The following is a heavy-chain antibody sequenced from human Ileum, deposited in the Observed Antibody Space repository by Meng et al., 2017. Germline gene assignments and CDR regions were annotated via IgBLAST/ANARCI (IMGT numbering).Heavy chain of an antibody. V-gene: IGHV3-7*01. CDR2: IKGDGTVK. Sequence: GESLKISCAASGFTFSSSWMTWVRQAPGKGLEWVANIKGDGTVKGHVDSVKGRFTISRDNAKNSLYLQMNSLRAEDTAVYYCAKDDDYSNSWYDWFDPWGQGTLVTVSS. CDR3: AKDDDYSNSWYDWFDP. J-gene: IGHJ5*02. CDR1: GFTFSSSW. D-gene: IGHD6-13*01.